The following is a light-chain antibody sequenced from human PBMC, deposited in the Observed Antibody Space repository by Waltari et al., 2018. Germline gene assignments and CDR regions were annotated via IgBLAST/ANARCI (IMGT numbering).Light chain of an antibody. Sequence: SYALTQPPSVSVSPGQTARITCSGNALPKRYAFWYHQKPGQAPVLLIYKDSERPSGIPERFSGSRSGTTVTLTISGVQAEDEADYYCQSADSSGTYILFGGGTKLTFL. CDR1: ALPKRY. J-gene: IGLJ2*01. V-gene: IGLV3-25*03. CDR3: QSADSSGTYIL. CDR2: KDS.